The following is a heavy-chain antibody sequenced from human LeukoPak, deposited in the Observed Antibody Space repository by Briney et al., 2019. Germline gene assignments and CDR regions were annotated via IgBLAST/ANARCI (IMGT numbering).Heavy chain of an antibody. Sequence: ASVKVSCKASGYTFTGYYMHWVRQAPGQGLEWMGWINPNSGGTKYAQKFQGRVTMTRDTSISTAYMELRRLTADDTAVYYCARGRGPYYCVMDVWGQGTTVTVSS. J-gene: IGHJ6*02. CDR2: INPNSGGT. D-gene: IGHD3-10*01. CDR1: GYTFTGYY. V-gene: IGHV1-2*02. CDR3: ARGRGPYYCVMDV.